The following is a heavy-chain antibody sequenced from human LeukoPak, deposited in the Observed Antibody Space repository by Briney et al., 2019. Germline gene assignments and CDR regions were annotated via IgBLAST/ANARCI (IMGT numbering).Heavy chain of an antibody. J-gene: IGHJ4*01. CDR3: ERADRYY. V-gene: IGHV3-7*01. CDR2: IKDDGREI. Sequence: GGSLRLSCVASGFSFSKFWMSWVRQAPGKGLVWVANIKDDGREIQYVDSVKGRFTLHRDNAKNSLSPQMTSLSLEDSAGYQCERADRYYWGQRFIVTVSS. CDR1: GFSFSKFW.